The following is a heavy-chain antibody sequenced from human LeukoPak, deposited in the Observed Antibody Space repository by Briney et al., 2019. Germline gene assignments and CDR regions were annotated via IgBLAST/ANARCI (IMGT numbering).Heavy chain of an antibody. CDR3: AKDRSGPYYYYYYMDV. CDR2: ISRSGSTK. D-gene: IGHD1-14*01. V-gene: IGHV3-11*01. Sequence: GGSLRLSCAASGFTFSDYNMRWIRQAPGKGLEWVSSISRSGSTKYYADSVKGRFTISRDNAKNSLFLQMNSLRAEDTAVYYCAKDRSGPYYYYYYMDVWGKGTTVTISS. J-gene: IGHJ6*03. CDR1: GFTFSDYN.